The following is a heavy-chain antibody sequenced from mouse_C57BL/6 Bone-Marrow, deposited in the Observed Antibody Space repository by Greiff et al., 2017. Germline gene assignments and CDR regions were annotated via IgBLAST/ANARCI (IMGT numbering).Heavy chain of an antibody. CDR2: ISYDGSN. V-gene: IGHV3-6*01. CDR3: ARHEGIYYDYDEFAY. D-gene: IGHD2-4*01. J-gene: IGHJ3*01. CDR1: GYSITSGYY. Sequence: EVQLVESGPGLVKPSQSLSLTCSVTGYSITSGYYWNWIRQFPGNKLEWMGYISYDGSNNYNPSLKNRISITRDTSKNQFFLKLNTVTTEDTATYYCARHEGIYYDYDEFAYWGQGTLVTVSA.